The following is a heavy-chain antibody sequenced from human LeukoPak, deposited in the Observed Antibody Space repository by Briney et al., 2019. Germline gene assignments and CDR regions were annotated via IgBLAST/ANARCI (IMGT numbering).Heavy chain of an antibody. Sequence: SETLSLTCGVHGGSFSGYYWSWIRQTPGKGLEWVGEINHSGSTNYNPSLKSRVTVSVDTSKTQFSLKLSSVTAADTGVYYCARVAYYGSGSLHYYGMDVWGQGTTVTVSS. J-gene: IGHJ6*02. CDR3: ARVAYYGSGSLHYYGMDV. D-gene: IGHD3-10*01. CDR1: GGSFSGYY. CDR2: INHSGST. V-gene: IGHV4-34*01.